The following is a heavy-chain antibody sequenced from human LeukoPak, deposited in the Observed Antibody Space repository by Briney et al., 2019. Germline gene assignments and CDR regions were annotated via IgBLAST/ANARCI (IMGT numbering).Heavy chain of an antibody. CDR3: ARGLLSGGNWFDP. Sequence: SETLSLTCAVYGGSFSGYYWSWIRQPPGKGLEWIGEINHSGSTYYNPSLKSRVTISVDTSKNQFSLKLSSVTAADTAVYYCARGLLSGGNWFDPWGQGTLVTVSS. CDR1: GGSFSGYY. J-gene: IGHJ5*02. D-gene: IGHD6-25*01. V-gene: IGHV4-34*01. CDR2: INHSGST.